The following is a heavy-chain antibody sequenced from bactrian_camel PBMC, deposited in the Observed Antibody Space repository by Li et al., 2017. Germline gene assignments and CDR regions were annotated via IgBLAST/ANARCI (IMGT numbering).Heavy chain of an antibody. D-gene: IGHD6*01. V-gene: IGHV3S1*01. CDR1: GFAFSLFW. CDR3: TRGRGLAVPAGSFDY. CDR2: ISNDGVSS. J-gene: IGHJ6*01. Sequence: HVQLVESGGDLVQPGGSLRLSCTASGFAFSLFWMYWVRQAPGKGLEWVSRISNDGVSSTYADSVKGRLTCSRDDAQNTLYLQLNSLKTEDTAMYYCTRGRGLAVPAGSFDYWAQGTQVTVS.